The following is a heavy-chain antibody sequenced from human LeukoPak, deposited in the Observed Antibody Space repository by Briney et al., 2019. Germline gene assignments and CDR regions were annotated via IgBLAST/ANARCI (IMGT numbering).Heavy chain of an antibody. J-gene: IGHJ6*02. D-gene: IGHD2/OR15-2a*01. CDR1: GFRFSTYW. CDR2: INQDESEK. V-gene: IGHV3-7*05. CDR3: TRVRVSSYYGMDI. Sequence: QPGGSLRLSCAASGFRFSTYWMSWVRQAPGKGLEWVANINQDESEKYHVDSVKGRFTFSRDNAKNSLYLQMNSLRAEDTAVYYCTRVRVSSYYGMDIWGQGTTVTVSS.